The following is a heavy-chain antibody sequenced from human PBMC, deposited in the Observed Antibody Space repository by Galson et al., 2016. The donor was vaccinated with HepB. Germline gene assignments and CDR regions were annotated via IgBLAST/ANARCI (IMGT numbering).Heavy chain of an antibody. CDR2: INRSGSA. CDR1: GGSFSTYY. CDR3: ARGLVYFDFGMDV. V-gene: IGHV4-34*01. D-gene: IGHD6-6*01. J-gene: IGHJ6*02. Sequence: ETLSLTCAVYGGSFSTYYWTWIRQPPGKGLEWIGEINRSGSANYNPSLKRRVTISVDTSKNQFYLKLTSVTAADSAVYYCARGLVYFDFGMDVWGQGTTFTVSS.